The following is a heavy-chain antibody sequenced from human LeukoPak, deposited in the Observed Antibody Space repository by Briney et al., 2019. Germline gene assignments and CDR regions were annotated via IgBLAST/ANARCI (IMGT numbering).Heavy chain of an antibody. CDR1: GYTLTDLS. Sequence: ASVKVSCKVSGYTLTDLSMNWVRQAPGKGLEWMGGFDPEDGETIYAQKFQGRVTMTEDTSTNTAYMELSSLRSEDTAVYYCATGGRGSGSYYFDYWGEGTLVTVSS. CDR3: ATGGRGSGSYYFDY. D-gene: IGHD3-10*01. V-gene: IGHV1-24*01. J-gene: IGHJ4*02. CDR2: FDPEDGET.